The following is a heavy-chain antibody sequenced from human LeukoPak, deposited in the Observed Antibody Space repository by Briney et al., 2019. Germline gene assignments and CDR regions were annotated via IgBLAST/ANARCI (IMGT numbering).Heavy chain of an antibody. CDR1: GGSFSGYY. CDR2: INHSGST. D-gene: IGHD3-22*01. CDR3: ARDGDYDDAFDI. J-gene: IGHJ3*02. Sequence: SSETLSLTCAVYGGSFSGYYWSWIRQPPGKGLEWIGEINHSGSTNYNPSLKSRVTISVDTSKNRFSLKLSSVTAADTAVYYCARDGDYDDAFDIWGQGTMVTVSS. V-gene: IGHV4-34*01.